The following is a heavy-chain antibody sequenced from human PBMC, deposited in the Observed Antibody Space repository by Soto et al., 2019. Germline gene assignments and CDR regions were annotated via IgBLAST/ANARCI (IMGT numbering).Heavy chain of an antibody. J-gene: IGHJ3*01. CDR2: IRGNGDGA. D-gene: IGHD3-10*01. Sequence: QLLDSGGGLVPPGGSLILSCAASGYTFSNYAMSWIRQAPGKGLEWVSTIRGNGDGAYYTDSVKGRFTISRDNSKNPLSLHRNSLRVEDTALYYCAAAGAGSFDLWCKGTMVTVSS. CDR3: AAAGAGSFDL. V-gene: IGHV3-23*01. CDR1: GYTFSNYA.